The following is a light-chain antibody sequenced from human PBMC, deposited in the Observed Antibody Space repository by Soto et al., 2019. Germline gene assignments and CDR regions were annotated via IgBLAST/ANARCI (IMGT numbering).Light chain of an antibody. CDR2: AAS. CDR3: QQTKGFPLT. J-gene: IGKJ4*01. V-gene: IGKV1-12*01. CDR1: HDINKY. Sequence: DIQMTQSPSSLSASEGDRVTITCRASHDINKYLAWYQQIPGKAPKLLIFAASTLQSGVPSRFSASGSGTDFTLTVGGLQHEHAATYYCQQTKGFPLTFGGGTKVDIK.